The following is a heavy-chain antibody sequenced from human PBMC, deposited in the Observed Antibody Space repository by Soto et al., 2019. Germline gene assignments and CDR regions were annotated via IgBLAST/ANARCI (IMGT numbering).Heavy chain of an antibody. CDR2: ISGSGGST. V-gene: IGHV3-23*01. J-gene: IGHJ4*02. CDR1: GFTFSSYA. CDR3: AKGSGFSRRQHFDY. Sequence: PGGSLRLSCTASGFTFSSYAMSWVRQAPGKGLERVSAISGSGGSTYHADSVKGRFTISRDNSKTTLFLQMNSLRADDTAIYYCAKGSGFSRRQHFDYWGRGTLVTVSS. D-gene: IGHD6-13*01.